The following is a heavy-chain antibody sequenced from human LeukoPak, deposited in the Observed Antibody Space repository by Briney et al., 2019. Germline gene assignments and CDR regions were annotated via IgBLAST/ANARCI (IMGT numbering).Heavy chain of an antibody. CDR2: INHSGST. CDR3: ARGQRGYDFWSGYYAWFDP. D-gene: IGHD3-3*01. Sequence: PSETLSLTCAVYGGSFSGYYWSWIRQPPGKGLEWIGEINHSGSTNYNPSLKSRVTISVDTSKNQFSLKLSSVTAADTAVYYCARGQRGYDFWSGYYAWFDPWGQGTLVTVSS. CDR1: GGSFSGYY. V-gene: IGHV4-34*01. J-gene: IGHJ5*02.